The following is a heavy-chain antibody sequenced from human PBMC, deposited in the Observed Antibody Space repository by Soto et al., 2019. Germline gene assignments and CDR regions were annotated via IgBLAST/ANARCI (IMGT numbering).Heavy chain of an antibody. CDR1: GYTFTSSG. Sequence: QVQLVQSGAAVKKPGASVKVSCKASGYTFTSSGFSWVRQAPGQGLEWMGWISAYNGNTNYAQKLQGRVTMTTDTSTSTAYMELRSLRSDDTAVYYCASYHLNSYYYGMDVWGQGTTVTVSS. J-gene: IGHJ6*02. CDR3: ASYHLNSYYYGMDV. V-gene: IGHV1-18*01. CDR2: ISAYNGNT.